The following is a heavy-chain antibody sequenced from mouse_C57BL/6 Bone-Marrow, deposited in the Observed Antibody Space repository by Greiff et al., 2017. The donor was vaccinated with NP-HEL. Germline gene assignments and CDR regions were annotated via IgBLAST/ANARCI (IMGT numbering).Heavy chain of an antibody. CDR3: ARQEDDYDDFDY. D-gene: IGHD2-4*01. J-gene: IGHJ2*01. Sequence: DVKLVESGGGLVKPGGSLKLSCAASGFTFSDYGMHWVRQAPEKGLEWVAYISSGSSTIYYADTVKGRFTISRDNAKNTLFLQMTSLRSEDTAMYYCARQEDDYDDFDYWGQGTTLTVSS. V-gene: IGHV5-17*01. CDR2: ISSGSSTI. CDR1: GFTFSDYG.